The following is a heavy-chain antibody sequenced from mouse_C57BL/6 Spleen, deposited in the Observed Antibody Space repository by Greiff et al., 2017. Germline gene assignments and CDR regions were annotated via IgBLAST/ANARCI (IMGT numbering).Heavy chain of an antibody. CDR2: IYPSDSET. J-gene: IGHJ1*03. Sequence: QVQLQQPGAELVRPGSSVKLSCKASGYTFTSYWMDWVKQRPGQGLEWIGNIYPSDSETHYNQKFKDKATLTVDKSSSTAYMQLSSLTSEDSAVYYCARTYYCYDGYFDVWGTGTTVTVAS. CDR1: GYTFTSYW. V-gene: IGHV1-61*01. CDR3: ARTYYCYDGYFDV. D-gene: IGHD2-9*01.